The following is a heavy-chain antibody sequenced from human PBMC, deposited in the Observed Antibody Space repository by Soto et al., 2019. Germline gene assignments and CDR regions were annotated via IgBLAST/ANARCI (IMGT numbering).Heavy chain of an antibody. Sequence: VQLQESGPGLVKPSETLSLTCDVSGVSITSHYWNWIRQSPGMGLAWIGSTYFRGSANYNPSLKRRVTISLDTSKDELSLNLSAVTAADSAVYSCARDLRARGWFDPWGAGTLVTVTS. CDR2: TYFRGSA. D-gene: IGHD6-6*01. V-gene: IGHV4-59*11. CDR3: ARDLRARGWFDP. CDR1: GVSITSHY. J-gene: IGHJ5*02.